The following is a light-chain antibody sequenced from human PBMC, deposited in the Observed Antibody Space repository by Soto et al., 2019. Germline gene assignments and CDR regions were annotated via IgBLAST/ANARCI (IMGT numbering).Light chain of an antibody. V-gene: IGKV1-39*01. J-gene: IGKJ2*01. CDR3: QQSFSNLLYT. Sequence: DIQMTQSPSSLSASVGDRVTITCRASQSITTYLNWYQQKPGKAPKLLIYAASTLQSGVPSRFSGSVSGTDFTLTISSLQHEDFETYYCQQSFSNLLYTFVQGTKVEI. CDR2: AAS. CDR1: QSITTY.